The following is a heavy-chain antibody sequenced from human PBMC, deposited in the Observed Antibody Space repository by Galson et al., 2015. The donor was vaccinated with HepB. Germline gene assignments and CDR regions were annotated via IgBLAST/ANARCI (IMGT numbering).Heavy chain of an antibody. J-gene: IGHJ4*02. Sequence: SETLSLTCTVSGGSISSYYWSWIRQPPGKGLEWIGSTYYSGSTYYNPSLKSRVTISVDTSKNQFSLKLSSVTAADTAVYYCALCGYDFWYWGQGTLVTVSS. CDR3: ALCGYDFWY. V-gene: IGHV4-59*05. CDR2: TYYSGST. CDR1: GGSISSYY. D-gene: IGHD5-12*01.